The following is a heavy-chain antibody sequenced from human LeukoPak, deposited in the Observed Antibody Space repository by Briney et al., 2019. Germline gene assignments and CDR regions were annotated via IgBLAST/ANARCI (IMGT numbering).Heavy chain of an antibody. V-gene: IGHV4-34*01. CDR2: INHSGST. J-gene: IGHJ4*02. CDR1: GGSFSGYY. Sequence: SETLSLTCAVYGGSFSGYYWSWIRQPPGKGLEWIGEINHSGSTNYNPSLKSRVTISVDTSKNQFSLKLSSVTAADTAVYYCARVQQWLVRRFDYWGQGTLVTVSS. D-gene: IGHD6-19*01. CDR3: ARVQQWLVRRFDY.